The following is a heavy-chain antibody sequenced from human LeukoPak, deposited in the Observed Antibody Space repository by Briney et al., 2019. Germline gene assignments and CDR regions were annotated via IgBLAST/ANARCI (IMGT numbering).Heavy chain of an antibody. V-gene: IGHV4-34*01. D-gene: IGHD2-2*02. Sequence: GSLRLSCAASGFTFSTYSMNWVRQPPGKGLEWIGEINHSGSTNYNPSLKSRVTISVDTSKNQFSLKLSSVTAADTAVYYCARMRLGYCSSTSCYTALYYYYGMDVWGQGTTVTVSS. J-gene: IGHJ6*02. CDR2: INHSGST. CDR1: GFTFSTYS. CDR3: ARMRLGYCSSTSCYTALYYYYGMDV.